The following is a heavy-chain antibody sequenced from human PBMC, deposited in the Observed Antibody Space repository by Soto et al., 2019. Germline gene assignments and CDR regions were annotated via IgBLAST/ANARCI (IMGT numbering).Heavy chain of an antibody. CDR2: ISGSGGST. V-gene: IGHV3-23*01. J-gene: IGHJ5*02. CDR1: GFTFSSYS. CDR3: AKGPLVGPIYYYGSGSYVANWFDP. Sequence: GGSLRLSCAASGFTFSSYSRNWVRQAPGKGLEWVSSISGSGGSTYYADSVKGRFTISRDNSKNTLYLQMNSLRAEDTAVYYCAKGPLVGPIYYYGSGSYVANWFDPWGQGTLVTVSS. D-gene: IGHD3-10*01.